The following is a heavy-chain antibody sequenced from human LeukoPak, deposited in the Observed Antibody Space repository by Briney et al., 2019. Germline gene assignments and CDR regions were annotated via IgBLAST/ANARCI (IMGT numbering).Heavy chain of an antibody. V-gene: IGHV3-9*01. Sequence: PGRTLRLSCAAPGFTFDDYAMHWVRQAPGKGLEWVSGISWNSGSIGYADSVKGRFTISRDNSKNTLYLQMNSLRAEDTAVYFCARRSGVAVAGAFDYWGQGTLVTVSS. CDR1: GFTFDDYA. CDR3: ARRSGVAVAGAFDY. D-gene: IGHD6-19*01. J-gene: IGHJ4*02. CDR2: ISWNSGSI.